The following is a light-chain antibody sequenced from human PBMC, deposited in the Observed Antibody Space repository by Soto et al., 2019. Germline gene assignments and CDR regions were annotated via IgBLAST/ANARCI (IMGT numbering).Light chain of an antibody. CDR1: QSISTW. J-gene: IGKJ1*01. CDR3: QQYHSFTWT. Sequence: DIQMTQSPSTLSASVEDRVTITSRASQSISTWLAWYQQKPGKAPKLLIYKASSLESGVPSRFSGSGSATDFTLTISSLQADDFATYYCQQYHSFTWTFGQGTKVEIK. V-gene: IGKV1-5*03. CDR2: KAS.